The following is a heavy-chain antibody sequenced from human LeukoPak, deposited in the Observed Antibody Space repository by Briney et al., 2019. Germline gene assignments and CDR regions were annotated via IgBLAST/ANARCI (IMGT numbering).Heavy chain of an antibody. J-gene: IGHJ3*02. CDR1: GFTFSSYG. D-gene: IGHD6-13*01. Sequence: QPGRSLRLSCAASGFTFSSYGMHWVRQAPGKGLEWVAVIWYDGSNKYYADSVKGRFTISRDNSKNTLYLQMNSLRAEDTAVYYCARLIAAAGSLDAFDIWGQGTMVTVSS. CDR3: ARLIAAAGSLDAFDI. V-gene: IGHV3-33*01. CDR2: IWYDGSNK.